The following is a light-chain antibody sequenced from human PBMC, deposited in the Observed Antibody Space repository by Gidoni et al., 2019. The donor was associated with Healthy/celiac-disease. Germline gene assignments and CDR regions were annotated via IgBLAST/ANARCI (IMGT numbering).Light chain of an antibody. Sequence: SSELTQPPSVSVSPGQTASITCSGDKLGDNYACWYQQKPGQSPVLVIYQDSKRPSGIHERFSGSNSGNTATLTISGTQAMDEADYYCQAWDSSTVVFGGGTKLTVL. CDR2: QDS. CDR1: KLGDNY. V-gene: IGLV3-1*01. CDR3: QAWDSSTVV. J-gene: IGLJ2*01.